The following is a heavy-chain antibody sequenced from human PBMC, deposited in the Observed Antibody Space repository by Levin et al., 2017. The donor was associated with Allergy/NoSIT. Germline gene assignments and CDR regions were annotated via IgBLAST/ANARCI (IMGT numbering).Heavy chain of an antibody. J-gene: IGHJ6*02. Sequence: GESLKISCAASGFTFSSYWMSWVRQAPGKGLEWVVNIKQDGSEKYYVDSVKGRFTISRDNAKNSLYLQMNSLRAEDTAVYYCARDGVLWELRYYYYYGMDVWGQGTTVTVSS. CDR1: GFTFSSYW. CDR3: ARDGVLWELRYYYYYGMDV. CDR2: IKQDGSEK. V-gene: IGHV3-7*01. D-gene: IGHD1-26*01.